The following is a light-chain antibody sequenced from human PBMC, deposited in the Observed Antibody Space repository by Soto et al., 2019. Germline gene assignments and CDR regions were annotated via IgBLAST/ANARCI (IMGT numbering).Light chain of an antibody. Sequence: VMTQTPATLSVSPGERATLSCWASQSVDISLAWYQQKPGQAPRLLIYGASTRATGVPGRFSGSGSGTYFTLTINNLQSEDFAVYFCQQYHKWPPYTFGQGTMVEIK. CDR1: QSVDIS. J-gene: IGKJ2*01. CDR3: QQYHKWPPYT. V-gene: IGKV3-15*01. CDR2: GAS.